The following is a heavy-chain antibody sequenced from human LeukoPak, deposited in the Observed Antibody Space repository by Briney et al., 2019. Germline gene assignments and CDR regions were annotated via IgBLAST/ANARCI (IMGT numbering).Heavy chain of an antibody. J-gene: IGHJ6*03. CDR1: GGSFSGYS. V-gene: IGHV4-34*01. Sequence: SETLSLTCAVNGGSFSGYSWSWIRQSPGKGLEWIADIIHSGSTNYNPSLKSRVTISLDTSRNQFSLKLTSVTAADTAVYYCAGGQTELGTAYYYYMDVWGKGTTVTVSS. CDR2: IIHSGST. D-gene: IGHD7-27*01. CDR3: AGGQTELGTAYYYYMDV.